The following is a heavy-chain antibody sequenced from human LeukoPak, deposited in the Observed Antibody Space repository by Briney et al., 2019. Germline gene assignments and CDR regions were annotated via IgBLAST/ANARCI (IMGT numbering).Heavy chain of an antibody. CDR3: ARGKSSLTGYSYYYFDY. CDR2: INHSGST. CDR1: GGSFSGYY. J-gene: IGHJ4*02. V-gene: IGHV4-34*01. D-gene: IGHD3-9*01. Sequence: PSETLSLTCAVYGGSFSGYYWSWIRQPPGKGLEWIGEINHSGSTNYNPSLKSRVTISVDMSKNQFSLKLSSVTAADTAVYYCARGKSSLTGYSYYYFDYWGQGTLVTVSS.